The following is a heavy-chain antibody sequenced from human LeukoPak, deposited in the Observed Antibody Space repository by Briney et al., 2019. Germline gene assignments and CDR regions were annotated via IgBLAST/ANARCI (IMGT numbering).Heavy chain of an antibody. D-gene: IGHD3-22*01. J-gene: IGHJ6*03. CDR3: ARGRVTMIVVVNSYYYSMDV. V-gene: IGHV4-34*01. CDR1: GGSFSGYN. Sequence: PSETLSLTCGVYGGSFSGYNWNWIRQAPGKGLERIGEINHSGSTNYNPSLKSRVTISVDTSKNQFSLKLSSVTAADTALYYCARGRVTMIVVVNSYYYSMDVWGKGTTVTVSS. CDR2: INHSGST.